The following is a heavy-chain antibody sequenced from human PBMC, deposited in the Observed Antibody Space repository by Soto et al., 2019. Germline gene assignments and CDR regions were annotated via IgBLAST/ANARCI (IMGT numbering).Heavy chain of an antibody. CDR2: ISGSGGST. Sequence: GGSLRLSCAASGFTFSSYAMSWVRQAPGKGLEWVSAISGSGGSTYYADSVKGRFTISRDNSKNTLYLQMNSLRAEDTAVYYCAKDRMYYYGSGSYHQYNWFDPWGQGTLVTVSS. CDR3: AKDRMYYYGSGSYHQYNWFDP. J-gene: IGHJ5*02. V-gene: IGHV3-23*01. CDR1: GFTFSSYA. D-gene: IGHD3-10*01.